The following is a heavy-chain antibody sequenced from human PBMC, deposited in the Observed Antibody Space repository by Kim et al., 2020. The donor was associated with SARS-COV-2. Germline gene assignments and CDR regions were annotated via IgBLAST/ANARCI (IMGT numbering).Heavy chain of an antibody. V-gene: IGHV1-3*01. D-gene: IGHD3-10*02. CDR3: AGEGRDTNACSWDY. Sequence: KYSQNCQGRVAITRDTSANTDYMELSSLSSEDTAVYYCAGEGRDTNACSWDYWGQGTLVTVSS. J-gene: IGHJ4*02.